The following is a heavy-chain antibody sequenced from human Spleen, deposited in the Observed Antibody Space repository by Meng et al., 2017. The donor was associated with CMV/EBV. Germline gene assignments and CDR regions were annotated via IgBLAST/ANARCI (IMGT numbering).Heavy chain of an antibody. V-gene: IGHV4-34*01. D-gene: IGHD3-10*01. CDR2: INHSGST. Sequence: QVQLQQGGAGVLNPSGTRSLTCAVYGGSFSGYYWSWIRQPPGKGLEWIGEINHSGSTNYNPSLKSRVTISVDTSKNQFSLKLSSVTAADTAVYYCARGRVGRARYYFDYWGQGTLVTVSS. J-gene: IGHJ4*02. CDR3: ARGRVGRARYYFDY. CDR1: GGSFSGYY.